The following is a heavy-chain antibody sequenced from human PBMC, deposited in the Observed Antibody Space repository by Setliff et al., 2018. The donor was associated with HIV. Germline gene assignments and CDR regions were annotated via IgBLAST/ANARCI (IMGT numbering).Heavy chain of an antibody. Sequence: PSETLSLTCAVYGGSFSDNYWSWIRQSPGKGLEWIGEINHSGRTKYSPSLRSRVSISVDTSKTQFSLKLSSVTAADTAVYYCSRVSSPYWYSIFRNYYYHMDVWGKGTTVTVSS. CDR1: GGSFSDNY. V-gene: IGHV4-34*01. J-gene: IGHJ6*03. D-gene: IGHD2-8*02. CDR2: INHSGRT. CDR3: SRVSSPYWYSIFRNYYYHMDV.